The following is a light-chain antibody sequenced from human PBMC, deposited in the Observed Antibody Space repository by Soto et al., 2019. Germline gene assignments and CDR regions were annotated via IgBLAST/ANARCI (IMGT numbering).Light chain of an antibody. CDR3: ASWDASLSGYV. V-gene: IGLV1-47*01. Sequence: QSVLSQPPSASGTPGQRVTISCSGSSTNIGSNYVYWYHHLPGTAPKLLMYQNNQRPSGVPYRFSGSKSGTSASLAISGLRSEDEADFYCASWDASLSGYVFGTGTKLTVL. CDR1: STNIGSNY. CDR2: QNN. J-gene: IGLJ1*01.